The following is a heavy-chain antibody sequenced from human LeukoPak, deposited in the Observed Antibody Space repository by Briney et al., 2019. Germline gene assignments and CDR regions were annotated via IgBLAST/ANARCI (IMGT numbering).Heavy chain of an antibody. V-gene: IGHV4-30-2*01. CDR1: GGSISSGGYS. CDR3: ARSRQASGLLSS. J-gene: IGHJ5*02. Sequence: PSETLSLTCAVSGGSISSGGYSWSWIRQPPGKGLEWIGYIYHSGSTYYNPSLKSRVTISVDRSKNQFSLKLSSVTAADTAVYYCARSRQASGLLSSWGQGTPVVVSS. D-gene: IGHD3-10*01. CDR2: IYHSGST.